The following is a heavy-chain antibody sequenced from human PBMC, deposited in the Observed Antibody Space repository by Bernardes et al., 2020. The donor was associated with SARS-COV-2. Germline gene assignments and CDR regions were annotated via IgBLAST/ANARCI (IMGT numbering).Heavy chain of an antibody. CDR3: SRWCGVLTRPGFDP. D-gene: IGHD2-8*01. CDR1: GFSLTTSGMG. J-gene: IGHJ5*02. Sequence: SGPTLVKPTQTLTLTCTFSGFSLTTSGMGVGWIRQPPGKALEWLALIYWDDDKRYSPSLKSRLTITKDTSKNQVVLTMTNMDPVDTATYYCSRWCGVLTRPGFDPWGQGILVTVSS. V-gene: IGHV2-5*02. CDR2: IYWDDDK.